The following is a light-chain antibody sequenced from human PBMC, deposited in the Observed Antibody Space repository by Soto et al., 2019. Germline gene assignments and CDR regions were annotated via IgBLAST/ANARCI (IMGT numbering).Light chain of an antibody. V-gene: IGKV1-6*01. Sequence: AIQVSQSPSYLSDSVGDRVTITCRASQGIRNDLGWYQQKPGKAPKLLIYAASSLQSGVPSRFSGSGSGTDFTLTISSLQPEDFATYYCLQDYNYPRTFGQGTKVDIK. CDR1: QGIRND. CDR2: AAS. J-gene: IGKJ1*01. CDR3: LQDYNYPRT.